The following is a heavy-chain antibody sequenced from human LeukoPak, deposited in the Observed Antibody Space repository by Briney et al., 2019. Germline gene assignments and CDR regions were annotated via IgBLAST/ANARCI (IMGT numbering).Heavy chain of an antibody. V-gene: IGHV1-8*01. Sequence: ASVKVSCKASGYTFTSYDINWVRQATGQGLEWMGWMNPNSGNTGYAQKFQGRVTMTRNTSISTAYMELSSLRSEDTAVYYCARGPSGLFIKASSWNPYNWFDPWGQGTLVTVSS. J-gene: IGHJ5*02. CDR1: GYTFTSYD. CDR2: MNPNSGNT. D-gene: IGHD6-13*01. CDR3: ARGPSGLFIKASSWNPYNWFDP.